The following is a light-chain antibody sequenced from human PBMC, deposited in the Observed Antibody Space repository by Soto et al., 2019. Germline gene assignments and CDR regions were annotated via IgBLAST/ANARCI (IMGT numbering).Light chain of an antibody. CDR3: QQYGSSPRT. CDR1: RGVSANY. Sequence: ETLLTKSPGTLSLSPGEGATLSFRASRGVSANYLAWYQQKPGQAPTLLIYGASIRAAGIPDRFSGSGSGTDFTLTIRRLQPGDFAVYYCQQYGSSPRTFGQGTRLEIK. J-gene: IGKJ5*01. CDR2: GAS. V-gene: IGKV3-20*01.